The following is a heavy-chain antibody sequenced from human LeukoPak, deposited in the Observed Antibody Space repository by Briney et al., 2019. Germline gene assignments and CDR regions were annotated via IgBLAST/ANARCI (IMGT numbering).Heavy chain of an antibody. Sequence: PSETLSLTCTVSGYSISSGYYWSWIRQPPGKGLEWIGSIYHSGSTYYNPSLKSRVTISVDTSKNQFSLKLSSVTAADTAVYYCARAEVLPDYYDTSGAFEYWGQGTLVTVSS. CDR1: GYSISSGYY. J-gene: IGHJ4*02. V-gene: IGHV4-38-2*02. CDR3: ARAEVLPDYYDTSGAFEY. CDR2: IYHSGST. D-gene: IGHD3-22*01.